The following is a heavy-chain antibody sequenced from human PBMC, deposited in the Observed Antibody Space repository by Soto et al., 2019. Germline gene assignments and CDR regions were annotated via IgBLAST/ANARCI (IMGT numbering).Heavy chain of an antibody. CDR3: ARGGYHYNSSTYYYSFDY. V-gene: IGHV3-11*06. CDR2: VTGNSRYT. J-gene: IGHJ4*02. Sequence: PGGSLRLSCAASGFTFSDYYMTWIRQAPGKGLEWVSYVTGNSRYTNYADSVKGRFTVSRDNAKNSLYLQMNSLRAEDTAVYYCARGGYHYNSSTYYYSFDYWGQGTLVTVSS. D-gene: IGHD3-22*01. CDR1: GFTFSDYY.